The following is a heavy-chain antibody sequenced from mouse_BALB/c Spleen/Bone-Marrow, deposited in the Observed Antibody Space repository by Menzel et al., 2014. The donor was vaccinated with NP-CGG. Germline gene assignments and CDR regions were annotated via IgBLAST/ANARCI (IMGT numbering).Heavy chain of an antibody. CDR3: AGKCYANYHYYALDY. Sequence: VQLQQSGAELAKPGASVKMSCKASGYTFTSYWMYWIKQRPGQGLEWIGYINPSTGYTEYNQKFKDKATLTADKSSNTAYMQLSSLTSEDSAVCYCAGKCYANYHYYALDYWGQGTSVTVSS. CDR2: INPSTGYT. J-gene: IGHJ4*01. V-gene: IGHV1-7*01. CDR1: GYTFTSYW. D-gene: IGHD2-1*01.